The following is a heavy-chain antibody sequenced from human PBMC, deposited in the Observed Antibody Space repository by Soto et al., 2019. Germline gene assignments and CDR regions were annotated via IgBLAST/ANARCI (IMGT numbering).Heavy chain of an antibody. CDR2: ISGSGGST. V-gene: IGHV3-23*01. Sequence: GGSLRLSCAASGFTFSSYAMSWVRQAPGKGLEWVSAISGSGGSTYYADSVKGRFTISRDNSKNTLYLQMNSLRAEDTAVYYCGKDRTSIFGVVIIDYWGQGTLVNVSS. D-gene: IGHD3-3*01. J-gene: IGHJ4*02. CDR1: GFTFSSYA. CDR3: GKDRTSIFGVVIIDY.